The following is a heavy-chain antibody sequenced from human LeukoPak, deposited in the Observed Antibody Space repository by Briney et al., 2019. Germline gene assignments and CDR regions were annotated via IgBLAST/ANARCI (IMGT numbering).Heavy chain of an antibody. Sequence: PSETLSLTCTVSGGSISSSSYYWGWIRQPPGKGLEWIGSIYYSGSTYYNPSLKSRVTISVDTSKSQFSLKLSSVTAADTAVYYCARILVGATTGHLDYWGQGTLVTVSS. V-gene: IGHV4-39*07. D-gene: IGHD1-26*01. CDR3: ARILVGATTGHLDY. J-gene: IGHJ4*02. CDR2: IYYSGST. CDR1: GGSISSSSYY.